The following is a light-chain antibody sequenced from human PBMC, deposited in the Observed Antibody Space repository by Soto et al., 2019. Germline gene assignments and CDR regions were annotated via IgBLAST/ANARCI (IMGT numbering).Light chain of an antibody. CDR1: QSVGSTY. J-gene: IGKJ2*01. CDR3: QQFGTSPRYT. CDR2: EAS. Sequence: EILLTQSPGTLSLTPGERATLSCRPSQSVGSTYLAWYQQKPGQAPRLLIYEASRRATGITDRFSGSGSGTDFTLTISRLEPEDFAVYYCQQFGTSPRYTFGQGTKLEI. V-gene: IGKV3-20*01.